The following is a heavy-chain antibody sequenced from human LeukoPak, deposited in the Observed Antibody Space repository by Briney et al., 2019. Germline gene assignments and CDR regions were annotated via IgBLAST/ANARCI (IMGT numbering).Heavy chain of an antibody. V-gene: IGHV6-1*01. CDR3: ARGSSSWPQDYFDY. CDR2: AYYRSTWFY. CDR1: GDSVSSDNAT. Sequence: SQTLSRTCAISGDSVSSDNATWNWIRQSPSRGLEWLGRAYYRSTWFYNFAVSVKSRVSINPDTAKSQFSLQLNSLSPEDTAVYYCARGSSSWPQDYFDYWGQGTLVTVSS. D-gene: IGHD6-13*01. J-gene: IGHJ4*02.